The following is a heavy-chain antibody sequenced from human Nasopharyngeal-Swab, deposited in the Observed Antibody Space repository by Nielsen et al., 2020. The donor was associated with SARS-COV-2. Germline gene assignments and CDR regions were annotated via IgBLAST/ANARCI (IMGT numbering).Heavy chain of an antibody. J-gene: IGHJ5*02. D-gene: IGHD2-15*01. V-gene: IGHV3-23*01. CDR2: ISGSGGST. CDR3: AKNCSGGSCLTP. CDR1: GFTFSSYA. Sequence: LKISCAASGFTFSSYAMSWVRQAPGKGLEWVSSISGSGGSTYYADSVKGRFTISRDNSKNTLYLQMNSLRAEDTAVYYCAKNCSGGSCLTPWGQGTLVTVSS.